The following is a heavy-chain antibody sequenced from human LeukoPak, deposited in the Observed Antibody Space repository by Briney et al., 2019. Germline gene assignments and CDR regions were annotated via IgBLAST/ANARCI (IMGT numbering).Heavy chain of an antibody. J-gene: IGHJ4*02. D-gene: IGHD2-15*01. Sequence: ASVKVSCKASGYTFTSYYMHWVRQAPGQGLEWMGIINPSGGSTSYAQKFQDRVTMTRDMSTSTVYMELSSLRSEDTAVYYCARDPGYCSGGSCYSSAKLDYWGQGTLVTVSS. V-gene: IGHV1-46*01. CDR3: ARDPGYCSGGSCYSSAKLDY. CDR2: INPSGGST. CDR1: GYTFTSYY.